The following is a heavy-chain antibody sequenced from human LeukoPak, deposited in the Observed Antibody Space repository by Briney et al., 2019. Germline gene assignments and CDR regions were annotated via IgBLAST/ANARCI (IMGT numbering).Heavy chain of an antibody. CDR1: GYTFTGYY. Sequence: ASVKVSCKASGYTFTGYYMHWVRQAPGQGLEWMGWINPNSGGTDYAQSFQGRVTMTRDTSISTAYMELIRLRPDDTAVYYCAGLYYYDNSGYKYNWFDPWGQGTLVTVSS. J-gene: IGHJ5*02. CDR3: AGLYYYDNSGYKYNWFDP. D-gene: IGHD3-22*01. V-gene: IGHV1-2*02. CDR2: INPNSGGT.